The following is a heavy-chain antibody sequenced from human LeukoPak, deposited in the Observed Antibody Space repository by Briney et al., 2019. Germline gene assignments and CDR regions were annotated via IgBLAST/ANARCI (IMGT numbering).Heavy chain of an antibody. Sequence: PSETLSLTCTVSGVSVSSGSYYWSWIRQPPGKGLEWIGYIYYSGSTNYNPSLKSRVTISVDTSKNQFSLKLSSVTAADAAVYYCARRTAPGYSSRWYPDYYYGMDVWGQGTTVTVSS. J-gene: IGHJ6*02. CDR1: GVSVSSGSYY. CDR3: ARRTAPGYSSRWYPDYYYGMDV. V-gene: IGHV4-61*01. CDR2: IYYSGST. D-gene: IGHD6-13*01.